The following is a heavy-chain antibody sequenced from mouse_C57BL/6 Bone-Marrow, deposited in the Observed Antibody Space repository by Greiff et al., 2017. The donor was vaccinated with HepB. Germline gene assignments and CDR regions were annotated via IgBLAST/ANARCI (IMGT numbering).Heavy chain of an antibody. J-gene: IGHJ1*03. V-gene: IGHV14-3*01. D-gene: IGHD2-5*01. CDR1: GFNIKNTY. Sequence: EVQLQQSVAELVRPGASVKLPCTASGFNIKNTYMHWVKQRPEQGLEWIGRIDPANGNTKYAPKFQGKATITADTSSNTAYLHLTSLTSEDTAIYYCARYSNYVWYFDVWGTGTTVTVSS. CDR3: ARYSNYVWYFDV. CDR2: IDPANGNT.